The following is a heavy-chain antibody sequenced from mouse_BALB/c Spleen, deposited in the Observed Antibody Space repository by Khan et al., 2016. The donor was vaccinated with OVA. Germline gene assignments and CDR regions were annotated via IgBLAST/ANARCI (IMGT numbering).Heavy chain of an antibody. CDR2: IWGDGST. CDR3: ARNHYDGGYWYFDV. V-gene: IGHV2-6-4*01. CDR1: GFSLSRYS. Sequence: QVQLKESGPGLVAPSQSLSITCTVSGFSLSRYSVHWVRQPPGKGLEWLGMIWGDGSTDYNSALKSRLSISKDNSKSHVSLKMNSLQTGDTAMYYCARNHYDGGYWYFDVWGAGTTVTVSS. J-gene: IGHJ1*01. D-gene: IGHD2-3*01.